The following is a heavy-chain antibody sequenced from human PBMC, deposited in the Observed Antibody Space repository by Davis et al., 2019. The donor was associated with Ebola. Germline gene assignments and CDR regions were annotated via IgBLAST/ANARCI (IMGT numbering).Heavy chain of an antibody. CDR1: GGSISSYY. CDR3: VRAVVGGEMWFDS. D-gene: IGHD1-26*01. V-gene: IGHV4-59*04. J-gene: IGHJ5*01. CDR2: FYYAGDA. Sequence: MPSETLSLTCTVSGGSISSYYWSWIRQSPGKGLEWIGNFYYAGDASYNPSLNRRATVSADTSKNQLALKLTSVTAADTAVYYCVRAVVGGEMWFDSWGQGTLVIVSS.